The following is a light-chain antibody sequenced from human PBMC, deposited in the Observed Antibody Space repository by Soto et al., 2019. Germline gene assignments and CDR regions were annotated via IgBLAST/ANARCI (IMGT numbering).Light chain of an antibody. V-gene: IGLV1-47*01. CDR2: RNN. CDR1: SSNIGSNY. CDR3: AAWDDSLSGVV. Sequence: QSVLTQPPSASGTPGQRVTISCSGSSSNIGSNYVFWYQQLPGTAPKLLIQRNNQRPSGVPDRFSGSKSGTSASLAISGLRSEDGADYYCAAWDDSLSGVVFGGGTKLTVL. J-gene: IGLJ2*01.